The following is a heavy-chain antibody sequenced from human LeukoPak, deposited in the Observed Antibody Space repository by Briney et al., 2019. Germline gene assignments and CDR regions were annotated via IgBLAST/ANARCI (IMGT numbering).Heavy chain of an antibody. CDR3: ARGRISSSGRTILFDY. D-gene: IGHD3-10*01. CDR2: IYYSGST. CDR1: GGSISSYY. J-gene: IGHJ4*02. V-gene: IGHV4-59*08. Sequence: SETLSLTCTVSGGSISSYYWSWIRQPPGKGLEWIGYIYYSGSTNYNPSLKSRVTISVDTSKNQFSLKLSSVTAADTAVYYCARGRISSSGRTILFDYWGQGTLVTVSS.